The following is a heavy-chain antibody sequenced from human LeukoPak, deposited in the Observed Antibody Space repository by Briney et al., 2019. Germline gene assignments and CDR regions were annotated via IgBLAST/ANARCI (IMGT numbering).Heavy chain of an antibody. Sequence: GRSLRLSCAASGFTFSSYGMHWVRQAPGEGLEWVAVISYDGSNKYCADSVKGRFTISRDNSKNTPYLQMNSLRAEDTAVYYCAKAEPDGAFDYWGQGTLVTVSS. V-gene: IGHV3-30*18. J-gene: IGHJ4*02. CDR1: GFTFSSYG. CDR3: AKAEPDGAFDY. D-gene: IGHD1-14*01. CDR2: ISYDGSNK.